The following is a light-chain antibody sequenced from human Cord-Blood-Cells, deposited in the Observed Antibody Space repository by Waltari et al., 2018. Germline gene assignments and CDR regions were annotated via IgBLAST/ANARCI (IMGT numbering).Light chain of an antibody. CDR1: QSVSSSY. CDR3: EQYGSSPPMYT. V-gene: IGKV3-20*01. J-gene: IGKJ2*01. CDR2: GAS. Sequence: EIVLTQSPGTLSLSPGERATLSCRASQSVSSSYLAWYQQKPGQAPRLRIYGASSRATGIPDRFSGSGSGTGFTLTISRLEPEDFAVYYCEQYGSSPPMYTFGQGTKLEIK.